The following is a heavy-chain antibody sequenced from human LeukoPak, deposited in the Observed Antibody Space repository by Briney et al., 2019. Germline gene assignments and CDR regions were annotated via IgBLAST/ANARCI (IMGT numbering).Heavy chain of an antibody. CDR1: GDSVSSSNYY. D-gene: IGHD1-26*01. CDR3: ASSLADSWELPHPY. Sequence: SETLSLTCAVSGDSVSSSNYYWSWIRQPPGKGLEWIGYIYYSGNTNYNPSLKSRVTISVDTSKSQFSLKLSSVTAADTAVYYCASSLADSWELPHPYWGQGTLVTVSS. CDR2: IYYSGNT. J-gene: IGHJ4*02. V-gene: IGHV4-61*01.